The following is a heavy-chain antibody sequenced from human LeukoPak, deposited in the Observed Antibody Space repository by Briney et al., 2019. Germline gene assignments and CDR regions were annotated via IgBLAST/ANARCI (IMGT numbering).Heavy chain of an antibody. V-gene: IGHV3-11*01. J-gene: IGHJ4*02. D-gene: IGHD1-14*01. CDR1: GFTFSDYY. CDR2: VSSSIGSTK. CDR3: ARDLVPESYFDY. Sequence: GGSLRLSCAASGFTFSDYYMTWIRQAPGKGLEWLSYVSSSIGSTKYYADSVKGRFTISRDNGKNSLHLQMNSLRAEDTAVYYCARDLVPESYFDYWGQGTLVTVSS.